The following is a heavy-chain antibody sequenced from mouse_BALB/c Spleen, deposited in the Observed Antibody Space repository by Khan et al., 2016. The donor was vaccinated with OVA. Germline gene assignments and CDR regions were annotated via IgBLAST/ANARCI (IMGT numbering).Heavy chain of an antibody. J-gene: IGHJ3*01. CDR2: VSTGGSYT. V-gene: IGHV5-6*01. CDR1: GFTFSTYG. D-gene: IGHD1-1*01. CDR3: TSLAYYYDSEGFAY. Sequence: VQLKESGGDLVKPGGSLKLSCAASGFTFSTYGMSWVRQAPDKRLEWVATVSTGGSYTYYPDSVKGRFTISSDNAKHTLYLQMSGLRSEGTAMFYCTSLAYYYDSEGFAYWGQGTLVTVSA.